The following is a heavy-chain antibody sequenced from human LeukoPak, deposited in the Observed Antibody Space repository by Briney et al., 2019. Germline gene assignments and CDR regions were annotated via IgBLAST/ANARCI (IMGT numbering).Heavy chain of an antibody. Sequence: GASVKVSCKASGYTFTGYYMHWVRQAPGQGLEWMGWINPNSGGTNYAQKFQGRVTMTRDTSISTAYMELSRLRSYDTAVYYCARDRVVVVPAATRSSHYYYYGMDVWGQGTTVTVSS. J-gene: IGHJ6*02. CDR1: GYTFTGYY. CDR3: ARDRVVVVPAATRSSHYYYYGMDV. V-gene: IGHV1-2*02. D-gene: IGHD2-2*01. CDR2: INPNSGGT.